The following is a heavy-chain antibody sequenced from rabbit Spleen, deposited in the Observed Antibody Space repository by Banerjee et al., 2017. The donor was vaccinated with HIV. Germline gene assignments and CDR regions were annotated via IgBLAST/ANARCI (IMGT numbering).Heavy chain of an antibody. CDR2: IAGSSSGFT. CDR1: GFSFSSSDY. J-gene: IGHJ4*01. V-gene: IGHV1S40*01. CDR3: ARGSAAMTMLITGYYLGL. D-gene: IGHD2-1*01. Sequence: QSLEESGGDLVKPGASLTLTCTASGFSFSSSDYMCWVRQAPGKWLEWIACIAGSSSGFTYSATWAKGRFTCSKTSSTTVTLQMTSLTVADTATYFCARGSAAMTMLITGYYLGLWGQAPWSPS.